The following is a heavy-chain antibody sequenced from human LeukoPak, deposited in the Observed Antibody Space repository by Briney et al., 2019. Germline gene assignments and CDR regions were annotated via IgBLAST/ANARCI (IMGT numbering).Heavy chain of an antibody. D-gene: IGHD6-13*01. V-gene: IGHV3-30-3*01. CDR1: GFTFSSYA. Sequence: PGRSLRLSCAASGFTFSSYAMHWVRQAPGKGLEWVAVISYDGSNKYYADSVKGRFTISRDNSKNTLYLQMNSLRAEDTAVYYCAGGKGRDSWYVRNYCGMDVWGQGTTVTVSS. J-gene: IGHJ6*02. CDR2: ISYDGSNK. CDR3: AGGKGRDSWYVRNYCGMDV.